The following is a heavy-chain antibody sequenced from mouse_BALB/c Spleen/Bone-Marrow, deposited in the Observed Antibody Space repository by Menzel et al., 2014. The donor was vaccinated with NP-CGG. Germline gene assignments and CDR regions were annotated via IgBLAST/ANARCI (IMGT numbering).Heavy chain of an antibody. D-gene: IGHD2-2*01. V-gene: IGHV14-3*02. CDR2: IDPANGNT. Sequence: EVQLQQSGAELVKPGASVKLSCTASGFNIKDTYMHWVKQRPEQGLEWIGRIDPANGNTKYDPKFQGKATITADTSSNTAYLQLSSLTSEDTAVYYCASYVYGYYFDYCGQGTTLTLSS. CDR1: GFNIKDTY. CDR3: ASYVYGYYFDY. J-gene: IGHJ2*01.